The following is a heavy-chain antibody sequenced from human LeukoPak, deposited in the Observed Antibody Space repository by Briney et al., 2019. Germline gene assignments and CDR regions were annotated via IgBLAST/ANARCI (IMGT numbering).Heavy chain of an antibody. CDR1: GFTFSSYS. J-gene: IGHJ5*02. D-gene: IGHD3-22*01. CDR2: INSDGSST. V-gene: IGHV3-74*01. CDR3: ARDRDTTYYYDSSGYTAPFDP. Sequence: PGGSLRLSCAASGFTFSSYSMNWVRQAPGKGLVWVSRINSDGSSTSYADSVKGRFIISRDNAKNTLYPQMNSLRAEDTAVYYCARDRDTTYYYDSSGYTAPFDPWGQGTLVTVSS.